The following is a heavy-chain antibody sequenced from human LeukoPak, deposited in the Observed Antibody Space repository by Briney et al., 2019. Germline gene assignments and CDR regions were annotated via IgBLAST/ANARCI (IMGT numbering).Heavy chain of an antibody. CDR2: INQDGSEK. V-gene: IGHV3-7*05. J-gene: IGHJ3*02. Sequence: GGSLRLSCAASGFTFRSYDMSWVRQAPGKGLEWVANINQDGSEKYYVDSVKGRFTISRDNAKNSLYLQMNSLRAEDTAVYYCARDDGAGGAFDIWGQGTMVTVSS. D-gene: IGHD3-10*01. CDR3: ARDDGAGGAFDI. CDR1: GFTFRSYD.